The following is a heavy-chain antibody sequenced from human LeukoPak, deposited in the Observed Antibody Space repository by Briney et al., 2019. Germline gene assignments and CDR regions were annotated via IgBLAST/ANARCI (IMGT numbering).Heavy chain of an antibody. CDR3: ARATARKYFDY. CDR1: GFTFSSYS. Sequence: GGSLRLSCAASGFTFSSYSMNWVRRAPGKGLEWVSSISSSSSYIYYADSVKGRFTISRDNAKNSLYLQMNSLRAEDTAVYYCARATARKYFDYWGQGTLVTVSS. V-gene: IGHV3-21*01. J-gene: IGHJ4*02. D-gene: IGHD5-18*01. CDR2: ISSSSSYI.